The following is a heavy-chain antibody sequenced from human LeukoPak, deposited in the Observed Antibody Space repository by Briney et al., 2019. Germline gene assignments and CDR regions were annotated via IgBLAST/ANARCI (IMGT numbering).Heavy chain of an antibody. J-gene: IGHJ6*03. V-gene: IGHV1-2*02. CDR1: GYTFTGYY. CDR2: INPNSGGT. Sequence: GASVKVSCKASGYTFTGYYMHWVRQAPGQGLEWMGWINPNSGGTNYAQKFQGRVTMTRDTSITTAYMELSRLRSDDTAVYYCARDPRVVPSPYYYYYYMDVWGKGTTVTVSS. D-gene: IGHD2-15*01. CDR3: ARDPRVVPSPYYYYYYMDV.